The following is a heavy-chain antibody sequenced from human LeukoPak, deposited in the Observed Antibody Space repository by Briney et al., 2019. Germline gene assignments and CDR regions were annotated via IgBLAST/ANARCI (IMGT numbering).Heavy chain of an antibody. Sequence: GASVKVSCKVSRYTLTELSMHWVRQAPGKGLEWMGGFDPEDGETIYAQKFQGRVTMTEDTSTDTAYMELSSLRSEDTAVYYCATCYDCVTATTHFDYWGQGTLVTVSS. CDR1: RYTLTELS. J-gene: IGHJ4*02. D-gene: IGHD2-21*02. CDR3: ATCYDCVTATTHFDY. CDR2: FDPEDGET. V-gene: IGHV1-24*01.